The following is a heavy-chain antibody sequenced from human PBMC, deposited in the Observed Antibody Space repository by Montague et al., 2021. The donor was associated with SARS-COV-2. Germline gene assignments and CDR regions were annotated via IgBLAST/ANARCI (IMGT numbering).Heavy chain of an antibody. Sequence: SETLSLTCTVSGDSIRNREYSWGWVRQPPGNGLEWIGNIYDGGSTFYNPPLKSRVTIFVDTSKNQFSLELSSVTAADTAVYYCATRTRYPQNDFGFWGQGTLVTVSS. J-gene: IGHJ4*02. D-gene: IGHD1-14*01. CDR1: GDSIRNREYS. CDR3: ATRTRYPQNDFGF. V-gene: IGHV4-39*01. CDR2: IYDGGST.